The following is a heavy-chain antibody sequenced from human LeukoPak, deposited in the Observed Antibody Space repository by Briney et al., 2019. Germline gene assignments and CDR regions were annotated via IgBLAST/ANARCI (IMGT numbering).Heavy chain of an antibody. J-gene: IGHJ4*02. V-gene: IGHV3-23*01. Sequence: GGSLRLSCAASGFTFSSYAMSWVRQAPGKGLEWVSAISGSGGSTYYADSVKGRFTISRDNAKNSLYLQMNSLRAEDTAVYYCARLQRDYDFWSGYYTWGFDYWGQGTLVTVS. CDR1: GFTFSSYA. CDR2: ISGSGGST. D-gene: IGHD3-3*01. CDR3: ARLQRDYDFWSGYYTWGFDY.